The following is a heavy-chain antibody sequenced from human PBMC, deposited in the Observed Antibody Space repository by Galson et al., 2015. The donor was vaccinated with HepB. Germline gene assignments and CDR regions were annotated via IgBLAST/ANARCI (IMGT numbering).Heavy chain of an antibody. CDR3: ATTRRGYNYGFFDF. Sequence: LRLSCAVSGFTFSTYAMHWVRQSPGKGLEWVAFISYDGSNEYYADSVKGRFTISRDNSKNTLYVQMSSLRAEDTAVYYCATTRRGYNYGFFDFWGQGTLVTVSS. D-gene: IGHD5-18*01. CDR1: GFTFSTYA. J-gene: IGHJ4*02. V-gene: IGHV3-30-3*01. CDR2: ISYDGSNE.